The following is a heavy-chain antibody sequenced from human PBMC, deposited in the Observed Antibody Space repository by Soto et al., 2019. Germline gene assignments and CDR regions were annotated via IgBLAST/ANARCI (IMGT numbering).Heavy chain of an antibody. D-gene: IGHD6-19*01. V-gene: IGHV4-39*01. J-gene: IGHJ5*02. CDR1: GGSINSSSYF. Sequence: PSETLSLTCSVSGGSINSSSYFFFCVRQPPWKGLEWIGSIYYSGSTYYNPSLRSRVTISVDTSKNQFSLKLSSVTAADTAVFYCARHYSSGSRNWFDPWGQGTLVTVS. CDR2: IYYSGST. CDR3: ARHYSSGSRNWFDP.